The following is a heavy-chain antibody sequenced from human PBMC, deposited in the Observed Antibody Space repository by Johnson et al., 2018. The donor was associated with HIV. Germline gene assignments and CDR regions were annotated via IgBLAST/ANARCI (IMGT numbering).Heavy chain of an antibody. D-gene: IGHD3-16*01. CDR3: AKTGGGAALDS. CDR2: ISGSGGST. J-gene: IGHJ3*02. CDR1: GFTVSSNY. Sequence: VQLVESGGGLVKPGGSLRLSCAASGFTVSSNYMSWVRQAPGKGLEWVSAISGSGGSTYYADSVKGRFTISRDNSKNTLYLQMNSLRVDDTAVYYCAKTGGGAALDSWGQGTMVTVSS. V-gene: IGHV3-23*04.